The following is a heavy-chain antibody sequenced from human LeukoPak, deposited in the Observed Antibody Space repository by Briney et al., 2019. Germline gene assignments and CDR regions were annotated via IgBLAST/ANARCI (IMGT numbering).Heavy chain of an antibody. CDR1: GGSVSSGSYY. CDR3: ARDRGDYGDYVFDY. CDR2: FYYSGST. Sequence: TSETLSLTCTVSGGSVSSGSYYWSWIRQPPGKGFEWIGYFYYSGSTNYNPSLKSRVTKSVNTSKNQFSLKLSSVTAADTAVYYCARDRGDYGDYVFDYWGQGTLVTVSS. J-gene: IGHJ4*02. D-gene: IGHD4-17*01. V-gene: IGHV4-61*01.